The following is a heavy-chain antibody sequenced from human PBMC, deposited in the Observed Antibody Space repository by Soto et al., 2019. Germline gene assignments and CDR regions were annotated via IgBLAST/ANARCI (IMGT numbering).Heavy chain of an antibody. CDR3: ARDLGRHHYCMDV. D-gene: IGHD1-1*01. J-gene: IGHJ6*02. Sequence: QVQLVESGGGVVQPGRSLRLSCAASGFTFSSYAMHWVRQAPGKGLEWVAVISYDGSNKYYADSVKGRFTISRDNSKNTLYLQMNSLRAEDTAVYYCARDLGRHHYCMDVWGQGTTVTVAS. V-gene: IGHV3-30-3*01. CDR2: ISYDGSNK. CDR1: GFTFSSYA.